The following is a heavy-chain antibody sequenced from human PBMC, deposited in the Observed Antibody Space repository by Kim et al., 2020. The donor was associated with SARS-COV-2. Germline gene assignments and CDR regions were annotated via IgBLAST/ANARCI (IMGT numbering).Heavy chain of an antibody. CDR1: GFTFSSYA. CDR3: ARVGGQGYVAGPPGDY. V-gene: IGHV3-30*04. Sequence: GGSLRLSCAASGFTFSSYAMHWVRQAPGKGLEWVAVISFDGSNKYYADSVKGRFTISRDNSKNTLYLQMNSLRTEDTAVYYCARVGGQGYVAGPPGDYWGQGTLVTVSS. CDR2: ISFDGSNK. D-gene: IGHD1-26*01. J-gene: IGHJ4*02.